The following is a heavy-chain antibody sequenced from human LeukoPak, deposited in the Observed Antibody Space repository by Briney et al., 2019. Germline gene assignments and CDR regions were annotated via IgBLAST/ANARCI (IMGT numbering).Heavy chain of an antibody. Sequence: GGSLRPSCAVSGFTFSGFWMSWIRQAPGKGLEWISYIYTSSSTIYYADSVKGRFTVSRDNAKNSVYLQMNSLRAEDTAVYYCARGHYGLDVWGQGTTVTVSS. J-gene: IGHJ6*02. V-gene: IGHV3-11*01. CDR1: GFTFSGFW. CDR3: ARGHYGLDV. CDR2: IYTSSSTI.